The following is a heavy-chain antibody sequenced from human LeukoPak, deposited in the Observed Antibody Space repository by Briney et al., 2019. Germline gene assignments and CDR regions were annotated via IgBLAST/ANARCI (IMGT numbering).Heavy chain of an antibody. CDR2: ISGSGGST. CDR1: GFTFSSYA. V-gene: IGHV3-23*01. J-gene: IGHJ4*02. D-gene: IGHD1-26*01. CDR3: AKDSGSYEYYFDY. Sequence: GGSLRLSCAASGFTFSSYAMSWVRQAPGKGLEWVSAISGSGGSTYYADSVKGRFTISRDNSKNTLYPQMNSLRAEDTAVYYCAKDSGSYEYYFDYWGQGTLVTVSS.